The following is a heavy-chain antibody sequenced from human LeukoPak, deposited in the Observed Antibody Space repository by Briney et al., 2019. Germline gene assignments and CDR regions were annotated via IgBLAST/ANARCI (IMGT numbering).Heavy chain of an antibody. J-gene: IGHJ3*02. CDR3: ARAGSGYSFDI. CDR1: GGSISGYY. CDR2: LLYSGST. Sequence: SETLSLTCIVSGGSISGYYWSWIRQPPGKGLEWIGYLLYSGSTNYNPSLKSRVTISVDTSKNQFSLKLSSVTAVDTALYYCARAGSGYSFDIWGQGTMVTVSS. D-gene: IGHD3-22*01. V-gene: IGHV4-59*01.